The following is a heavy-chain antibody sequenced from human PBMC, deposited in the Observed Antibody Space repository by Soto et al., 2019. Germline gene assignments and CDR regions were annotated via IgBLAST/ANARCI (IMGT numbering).Heavy chain of an antibody. CDR2: IYPGDSDT. CDR1: GYSFTSYW. CDR3: ARLMKGSSGWTVGYGMDV. J-gene: IGHJ6*02. V-gene: IGHV5-51*01. D-gene: IGHD6-19*01. Sequence: PGESLKISCKGSGYSFTSYWIGWVRQMHGKGLEWMGIIYPGDSDTRYSPSFQGQVTISADKSISTAYLQWSSLKASDTAMYYCARLMKGSSGWTVGYGMDVWGQGTTVTVSS.